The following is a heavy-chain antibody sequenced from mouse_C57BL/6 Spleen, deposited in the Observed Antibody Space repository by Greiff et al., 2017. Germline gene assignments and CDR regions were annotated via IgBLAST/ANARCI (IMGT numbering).Heavy chain of an antibody. Sequence: VQLQQPGTELVKPGASVKLSCKASGYTFTSYWMHWVKQRPGQGLEWIGNINPSNGGTNYNEKFKSKATLTVDKSSSTAYMQLSSLTSEDSAVYYCAREGIYYDYVYAMDYWGQGTSVTVSS. CDR2: INPSNGGT. CDR3: AREGIYYDYVYAMDY. V-gene: IGHV1-53*01. J-gene: IGHJ4*01. D-gene: IGHD2-4*01. CDR1: GYTFTSYW.